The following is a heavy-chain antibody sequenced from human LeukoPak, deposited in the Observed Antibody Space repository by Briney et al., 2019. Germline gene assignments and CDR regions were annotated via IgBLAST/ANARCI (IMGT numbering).Heavy chain of an antibody. CDR1: GFTLSSYG. D-gene: IGHD2/OR15-2a*01. V-gene: IGHV3-33*01. CDR3: ARGGLSPY. CDR2: IWYDGTKE. J-gene: IGHJ4*02. Sequence: GGSLRLSCAASGFTLSSYGMHWVRQAPGKGLEWVAVIWYDGTKEYDADSVKGRFTISRDNAKNSLYLQMNSLRAEDTAVYYCARGGLSPYWGQGTLVTVSS.